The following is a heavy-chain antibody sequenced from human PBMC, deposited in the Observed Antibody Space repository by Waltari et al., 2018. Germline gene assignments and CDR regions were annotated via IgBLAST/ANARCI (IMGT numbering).Heavy chain of an antibody. CDR1: GFSVHSNY. CDR2: IYTGGTT. J-gene: IGHJ4*02. D-gene: IGHD2-21*01. V-gene: IGHV3-53*02. Sequence: EVQLVETGGGLIQPGGSLRLSCTASGFSVHSNYVNWVRQAPGKGLEWVSVIYTGGTTYYADSVKGRFTISRDNSKNTLSLQMNSLRVEDTAMYYCAREGRGGALDYWGQGTLVTVSS. CDR3: AREGRGGALDY.